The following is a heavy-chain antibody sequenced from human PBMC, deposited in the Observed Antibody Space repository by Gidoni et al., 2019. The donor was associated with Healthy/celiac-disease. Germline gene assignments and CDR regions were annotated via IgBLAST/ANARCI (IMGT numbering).Heavy chain of an antibody. V-gene: IGHV4-34*01. CDR1: GGSFSGYY. Sequence: QVQLQQWGAGLLKPSETLSLTCAVYGGSFSGYYWSWIRQPPGKGLEWSGEINHSGSTNYNPSLKSRVTISVDTSKNQFSLKLSSVTAADTAVYYCARAWRARFDYWGQGTLVTVSS. D-gene: IGHD6-6*01. J-gene: IGHJ4*02. CDR2: INHSGST. CDR3: ARAWRARFDY.